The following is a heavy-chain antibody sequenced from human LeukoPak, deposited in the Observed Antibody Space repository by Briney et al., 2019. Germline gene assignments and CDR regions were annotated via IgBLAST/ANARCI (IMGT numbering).Heavy chain of an antibody. J-gene: IGHJ4*02. D-gene: IGHD3-22*01. CDR1: DASISNYF. V-gene: IGHV4-4*07. CDR3: ARESKTYDGSGYYLDY. CDR2: TYTSGST. Sequence: SETLSLTCAVSDASISNYFWSWIRQPAGKGLEWIGRTYTSGSTDYNPSLKSRLTMSVDTSKNQFSLKLSSVTAADTAVYYCARESKTYDGSGYYLDYWGQGTLVTVSS.